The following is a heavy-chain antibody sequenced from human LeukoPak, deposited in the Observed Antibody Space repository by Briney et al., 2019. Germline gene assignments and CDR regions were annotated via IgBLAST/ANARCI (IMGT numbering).Heavy chain of an antibody. Sequence: ASVKVSCKASGYTFTDYYMHWVRQAPGQGLEWMGWIRPYSGGTNYAQKFLGRVTMTRDTSISTTYMELSSLRSDDTAVYYCARVVGLTGYSSSWYSGYYYYMDVWGRGTTVTVSS. D-gene: IGHD6-13*01. V-gene: IGHV1-2*02. CDR2: IRPYSGGT. J-gene: IGHJ6*03. CDR1: GYTFTDYY. CDR3: ARVVGLTGYSSSWYSGYYYYMDV.